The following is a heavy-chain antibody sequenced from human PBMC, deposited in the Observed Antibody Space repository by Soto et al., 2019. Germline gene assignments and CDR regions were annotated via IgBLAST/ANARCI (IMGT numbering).Heavy chain of an antibody. CDR1: GYTFTSYG. V-gene: IGHV1-18*04. CDR3: ARVHIVVVVAALEY. D-gene: IGHD2-15*01. Sequence: ASVKVSCKASGYTFTSYGISWVRQAPGQGLEWMGWISAYNGNTNYAQKLQGRVTMTTDTSTSTAYMELRSLRSDDTAVYYCARVHIVVVVAALEYCGQGTLVTVSS. J-gene: IGHJ4*02. CDR2: ISAYNGNT.